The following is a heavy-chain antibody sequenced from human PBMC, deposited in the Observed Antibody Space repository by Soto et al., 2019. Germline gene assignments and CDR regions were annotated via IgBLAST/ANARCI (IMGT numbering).Heavy chain of an antibody. D-gene: IGHD3-22*01. V-gene: IGHV1-2*02. CDR1: GYTFTGYY. CDR3: ARLLTYYYDSSSPFDL. Sequence: ASVKVSCKASGYTFTGYYMHWVRQAPGQGLEWMGWINPNSGGTNYAQKFQGRVTMTRDTSISTAYMELSRLRSDDTAVYYCARLLTYYYDSSSPFDLWGQGTPVTVSS. J-gene: IGHJ5*02. CDR2: INPNSGGT.